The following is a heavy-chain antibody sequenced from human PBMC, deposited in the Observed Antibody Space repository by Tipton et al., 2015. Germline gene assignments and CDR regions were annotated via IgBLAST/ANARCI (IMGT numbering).Heavy chain of an antibody. D-gene: IGHD3/OR15-3a*01. Sequence: SLRLSCVASGSTFSNYAMTWVRQAPGKGLEWVSTISSTAISTFYADSVKGRFTISRDNSKNTLHLHMNSLRAEDTAVYYCAQNERFFDWLSPGMDVWGQGTTVTVS. V-gene: IGHV3-23*01. CDR1: GSTFSNYA. CDR3: AQNERFFDWLSPGMDV. J-gene: IGHJ6*02. CDR2: ISSTAIST.